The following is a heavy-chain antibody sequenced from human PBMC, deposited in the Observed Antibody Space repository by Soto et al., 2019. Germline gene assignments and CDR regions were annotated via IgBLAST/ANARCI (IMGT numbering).Heavy chain of an antibody. D-gene: IGHD2-15*01. CDR2: ISAYNGNT. V-gene: IGHV1-18*01. J-gene: IGHJ3*02. CDR1: GYTFTSYG. CDR3: ARSIIGYCSGGSCYAYFDI. Sequence: QVQLVQSGAEVKKPGASVKVSCKASGYTFTSYGISWVRQAPGQGLEWMGWISAYNGNTNYAQKLQGRVTMTTDTSTSTAYMELRSLRSDDTAVYYCARSIIGYCSGGSCYAYFDIWAQGTMVTVSS.